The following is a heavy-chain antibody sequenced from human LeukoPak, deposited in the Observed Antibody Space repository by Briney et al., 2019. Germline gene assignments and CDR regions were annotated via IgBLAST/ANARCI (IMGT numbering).Heavy chain of an antibody. CDR2: IIPIFGTA. V-gene: IGHV1-69*13. CDR3: ARDCGPLAFDI. Sequence: SVKVSCKTSGGTFTSYAYDWVRQAPGQGLEWMGGIIPIFGTANYAQKFQGRVTITADESTSTAYMELSSLRSEDTAVYYCARDCGPLAFDIWGQGTMVTVSS. D-gene: IGHD2-21*01. CDR1: GGTFTSYA. J-gene: IGHJ3*02.